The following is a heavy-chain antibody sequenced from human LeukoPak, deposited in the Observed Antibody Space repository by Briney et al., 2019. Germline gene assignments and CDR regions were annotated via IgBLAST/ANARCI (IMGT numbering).Heavy chain of an antibody. CDR1: GFTFSNYG. J-gene: IGHJ5*02. CDR3: ARDYYDSSGYPSFDP. D-gene: IGHD3-22*01. CDR2: IWYDGSNK. V-gene: IGHV3-33*01. Sequence: GGSLRLSCAASGFTFSNYGMHWVRQAPGKGLEWVAVIWYDGSNKYYADSVKGRFAIYRDNSKNSLYLQMISLRAEDTAVYYCARDYYDSSGYPSFDPWGQGTLVTVSS.